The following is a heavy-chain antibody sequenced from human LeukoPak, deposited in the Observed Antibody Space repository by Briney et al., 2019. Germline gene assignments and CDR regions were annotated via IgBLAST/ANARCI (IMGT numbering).Heavy chain of an antibody. D-gene: IGHD7-27*01. CDR1: GFTFATSS. CDR3: ARERSTGFDD. J-gene: IGHJ4*02. CDR2: ITDSGGNT. Sequence: PTGGSLRLSCAASGFTFATSSMSWVRQAPGKGLEWVSSITDSGGNTFYADSVKGRFTVSRDNSKNTLYLQMTSLRAEDTAIYYCARERSTGFDDWGQGSLVTVSS. V-gene: IGHV3-23*01.